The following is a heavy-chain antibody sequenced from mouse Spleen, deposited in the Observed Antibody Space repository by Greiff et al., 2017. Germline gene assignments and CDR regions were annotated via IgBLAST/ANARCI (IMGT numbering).Heavy chain of an antibody. CDR3: ARPSDGYYFAY. CDR1: GFTFSSYA. J-gene: IGHJ3*01. CDR2: ISSGGGNT. D-gene: IGHD2-3*01. Sequence: EVKLVESGGGLVKLGGSLKLSCAASGFTFSSYAMSWVRQTPEKRLEWVATISSGGGNTYYPDSVKGRFTISRDNAKNTLYLQMSSLKSEDTAMYYCARPSDGYYFAYWGQGTLVTVSA. V-gene: IGHV5-9*04.